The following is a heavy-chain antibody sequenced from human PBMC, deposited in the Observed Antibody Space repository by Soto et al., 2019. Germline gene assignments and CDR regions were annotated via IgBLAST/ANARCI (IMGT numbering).Heavy chain of an antibody. D-gene: IGHD4-17*01. Sequence: EVHLLESGGGLVQPGGSLRLSCTASGFTFSSYAMTWVRQAPGRGLEGVSGITGSGGRTYYADSVKGRFIISRDNSKSTLYLQMNSLRAEDTAVYYCAKDTRYGDYVRWFDSWGQGTLVTVSS. CDR3: AKDTRYGDYVRWFDS. J-gene: IGHJ5*01. V-gene: IGHV3-23*01. CDR1: GFTFSSYA. CDR2: ITGSGGRT.